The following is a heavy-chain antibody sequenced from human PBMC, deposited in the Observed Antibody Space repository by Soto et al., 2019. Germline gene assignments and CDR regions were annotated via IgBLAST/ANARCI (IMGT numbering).Heavy chain of an antibody. V-gene: IGHV3-53*01. CDR1: GFTVSINY. Sequence: GGSLRLSCAASGFTVSINYMSWVLQAPGKGLEWVSVIYSGGSTYYADSVKGRFTISKDSAKNSLFLQMNSLRAEDTAVYYCARALVVVTEYFDYWGQGILVTVSS. J-gene: IGHJ4*02. D-gene: IGHD3-22*01. CDR3: ARALVVVTEYFDY. CDR2: IYSGGST.